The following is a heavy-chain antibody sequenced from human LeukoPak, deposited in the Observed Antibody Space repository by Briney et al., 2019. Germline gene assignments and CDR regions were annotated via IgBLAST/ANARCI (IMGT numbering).Heavy chain of an antibody. CDR3: ARRVMAAAGSNWFDP. V-gene: IGHV3-11*06. D-gene: IGHD6-13*01. CDR2: ISSSSSYT. CDR1: GFTFSDYY. J-gene: IGHJ5*02. Sequence: GASLRLSCAASGFTFSDYYMSWIRQAPGKGLEWVSYISSSSSYTNYADSVKGRFTIPRDNAKNSLYLQMNSLRAEDTAVYYCARRVMAAAGSNWFDPWGQGTLVTVSS.